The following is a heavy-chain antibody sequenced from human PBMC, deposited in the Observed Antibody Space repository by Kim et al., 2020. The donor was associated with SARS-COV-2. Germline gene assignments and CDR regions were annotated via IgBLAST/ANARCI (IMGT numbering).Heavy chain of an antibody. CDR2: IGGSSGTT. CDR1: GFTFNTFA. CDR3: AKHSGSNWKYYFTY. V-gene: IGHV3-23*01. Sequence: GGSLRLSCAASGFTFNTFAMSWVRRAPGKGLEWVSVIGGSSGTTYYADSVKGRFTISRDNSKNTLYLQMNSLRAEDTAEYYCAKHSGSNWKYYFTYWGQGAQVTVSS. D-gene: IGHD1-1*01. J-gene: IGHJ4*02.